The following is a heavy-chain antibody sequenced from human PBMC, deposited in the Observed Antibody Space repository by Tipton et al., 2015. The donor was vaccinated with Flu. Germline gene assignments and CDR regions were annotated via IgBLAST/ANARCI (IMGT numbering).Heavy chain of an antibody. CDR1: GFTFSSYW. CDR2: IKQDGSEK. D-gene: IGHD1-26*01. J-gene: IGHJ4*02. CDR3: ARGPTGANSYSH. V-gene: IGHV3-7*01. Sequence: SLRLSCSASGFTFSSYWMSWVRQAPGKGLEWVANIKQDGSEKYYVDSVKGRFTISRDNAKNSLYLQMEGLGADDTAVYFCARGPTGANSYSHWGQGSLVTVSS.